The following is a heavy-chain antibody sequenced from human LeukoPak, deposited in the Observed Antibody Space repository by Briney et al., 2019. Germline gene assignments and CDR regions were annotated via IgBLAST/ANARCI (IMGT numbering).Heavy chain of an antibody. CDR3: AKAPTRCSSSSF. CDR2: ISWNSGSI. J-gene: IGHJ4*02. V-gene: IGHV3-9*01. Sequence: PGGSLRLSCAASGFTFDDYAMRWVRQAPGKGLEWVSGISWNSGSIGYADSVKGRFTISRDNAKNSLYLQMNSLRAEDTALYYCAKAPTRCSSSSFWGQGTLVTVSS. D-gene: IGHD6-13*01. CDR1: GFTFDDYA.